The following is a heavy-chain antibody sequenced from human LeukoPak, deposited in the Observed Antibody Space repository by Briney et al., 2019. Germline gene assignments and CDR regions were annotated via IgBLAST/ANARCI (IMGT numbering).Heavy chain of an antibody. CDR1: GYSIRSGYY. D-gene: IGHD4-17*01. J-gene: IGHJ4*02. CDR2: ISHSGSP. Sequence: SETLSLTCTVSGYSIRSGYYWGWIRQPPGKGLEWIGSISHSGSPYYNPSLKSRVTISVDTSKNQFSLKLSSVTAADTAVYYCARDSYGDYLFDYWGQGTLVTVSS. CDR3: ARDSYGDYLFDY. V-gene: IGHV4-38-2*02.